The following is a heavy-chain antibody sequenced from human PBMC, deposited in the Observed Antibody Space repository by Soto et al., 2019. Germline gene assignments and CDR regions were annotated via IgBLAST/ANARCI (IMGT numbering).Heavy chain of an antibody. CDR3: ARALPAPRYCSGGSCPSANAFDI. V-gene: IGHV6-1*01. CDR2: TYYRSKWYN. D-gene: IGHD2-15*01. CDR1: GASLSSNSAP. J-gene: IGHJ3*02. Sequence: SQTLSLTCAISGASLSSNSAPWNWIRQSPARALECLGRTYYRSKWYNDYAVSVKSRITINPDTSKNQFSLQLNSVTPEDTAVYYCARALPAPRYCSGGSCPSANAFDIWGQGTMVTVSS.